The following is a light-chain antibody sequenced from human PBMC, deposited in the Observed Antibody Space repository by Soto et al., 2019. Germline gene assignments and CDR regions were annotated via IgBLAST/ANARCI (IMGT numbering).Light chain of an antibody. CDR1: NIGSQS. Sequence: SYELTQPPSVSVSPGKTATITCGGNNIGSQSVNWYQQKPGQAPVLVMFYDRVRPSGIPDRFSGSNSGNTATLIINRVEAGDEADYYCQVWDKGSGHPGVFGGGTKLTVL. J-gene: IGLJ2*01. CDR3: QVWDKGSGHPGV. V-gene: IGLV3-21*04. CDR2: YDR.